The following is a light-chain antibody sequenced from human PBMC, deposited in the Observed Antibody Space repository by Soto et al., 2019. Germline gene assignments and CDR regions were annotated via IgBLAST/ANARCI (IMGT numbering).Light chain of an antibody. J-gene: IGKJ1*01. CDR3: QQCGNSPWT. CDR2: GAS. Sequence: EVVMTQSPATLSVSPGERATLSCRASQSVSSSYLAWYQQKPGQAPRLLIYGASSRATGIPDRFSGSGSGTDFTLTIRRLEPEDFAVYYCQQCGNSPWTFGQGTKVEIK. CDR1: QSVSSSY. V-gene: IGKV3-20*01.